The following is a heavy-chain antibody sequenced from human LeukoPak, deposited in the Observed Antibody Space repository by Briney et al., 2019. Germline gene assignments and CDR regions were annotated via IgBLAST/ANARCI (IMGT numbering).Heavy chain of an antibody. J-gene: IGHJ5*02. Sequence: PWETLSLTCTVSGGSISSYYWSWIRQPPGKGLEWIGYIYYRGSTNYNPSLKRRVTISVDTSKNQFSLKLSSVTAADTAVYYCASQHRIAAVGTWFDPWGQRTLVPVSS. V-gene: IGHV4-59*08. CDR2: IYYRGST. CDR1: GGSISSYY. D-gene: IGHD6-13*01. CDR3: ASQHRIAAVGTWFDP.